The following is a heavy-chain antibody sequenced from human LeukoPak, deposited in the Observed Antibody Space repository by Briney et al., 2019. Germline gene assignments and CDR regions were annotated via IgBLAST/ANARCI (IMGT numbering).Heavy chain of an antibody. CDR3: ARTFVVVVAATPDYYYYYMDV. D-gene: IGHD2-15*01. CDR1: GYTFTSYG. CDR2: MNPNSGNT. Sequence: ASVKVSCKASGYTFTSYGISWVRQAAGQGLEWMGWMNPNSGNTGYAQKFQGRVTMTRNTSISTAYMELSSLRSEDTAVYYCARTFVVVVAATPDYYYYYMDVWGKGTTVTISS. V-gene: IGHV1-8*02. J-gene: IGHJ6*03.